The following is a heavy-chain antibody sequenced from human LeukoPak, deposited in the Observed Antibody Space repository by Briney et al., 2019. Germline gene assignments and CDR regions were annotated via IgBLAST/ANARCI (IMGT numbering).Heavy chain of an antibody. D-gene: IGHD3-22*01. J-gene: IGHJ4*02. CDR1: GFTVSSNY. CDR3: ARGPHTSYYDSSGYLNDS. Sequence: GGSLRLSCAASGFTVSSNYMSWVRQAPGKGLEWVSVIYSGGSTYYADSVKGRFTISRDNSKNTLYLQMSSLRAEDTAVYYCARGPHTSYYDSSGYLNDSWGQGTLVTVSS. CDR2: IYSGGST. V-gene: IGHV3-66*01.